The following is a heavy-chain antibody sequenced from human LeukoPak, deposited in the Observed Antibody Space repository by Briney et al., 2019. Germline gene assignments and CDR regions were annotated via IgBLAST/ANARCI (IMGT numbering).Heavy chain of an antibody. D-gene: IGHD5-18*01. CDR1: GFTVSSNY. J-gene: IGHJ4*02. V-gene: IGHV3-53*01. Sequence: PGGSLRLSCAASGFTVSSNYMSWVRQAPGKGLEWVSVIYSGGSTYYADSVKGRFTISRDNSKNTLYLQMNSLRAEDTAVYYCAKGGYSYGLRRYYFDYWGQGTLVTVSS. CDR3: AKGGYSYGLRRYYFDY. CDR2: IYSGGST.